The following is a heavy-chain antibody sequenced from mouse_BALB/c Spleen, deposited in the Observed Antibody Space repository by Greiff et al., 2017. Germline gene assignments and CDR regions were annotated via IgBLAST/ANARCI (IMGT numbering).Heavy chain of an antibody. Sequence: EVKLMESGPELVKPGASVKIPCKASGYTFTDYNMDWVKQSHGKSLEWIGDINPNNGGTIYNQKFKGKATLTVDKSSSTAYMELRSLTSEDTAVYYCARLGLRRGDYFDYWGQGTTLTVSS. D-gene: IGHD2-2*01. V-gene: IGHV1-18*01. CDR2: INPNNGGT. J-gene: IGHJ2*01. CDR1: GYTFTDYN. CDR3: ARLGLRRGDYFDY.